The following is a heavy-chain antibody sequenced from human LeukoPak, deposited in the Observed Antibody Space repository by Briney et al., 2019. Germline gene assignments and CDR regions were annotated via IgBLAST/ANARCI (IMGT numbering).Heavy chain of an antibody. CDR3: AREPLYCSSTSCYPKEHFDY. CDR1: GYTFTSYA. J-gene: IGHJ4*02. CDR2: INTNTGNP. V-gene: IGHV7-4-1*02. Sequence: GASVKVSCKASGYTFTSYAMNWVRQAPGQGLEWMGWINTNTGNPTHAQGFTGRFVFSLDTSVSTAYLQISSLKAEDTAVYYCAREPLYCSSTSCYPKEHFDYWGQGTLVTVSS. D-gene: IGHD2-2*01.